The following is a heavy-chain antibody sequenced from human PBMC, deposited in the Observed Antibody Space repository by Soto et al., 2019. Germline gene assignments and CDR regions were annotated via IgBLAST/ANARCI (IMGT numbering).Heavy chain of an antibody. Sequence: GGSLRLSCAASGFTFSSYSMNWVRQAPGKGLEWVSSISSSSSYIYYADSVKGRFTISRDNAKNSLYLQMNSLGAEDTAVYYCARDELELPADFDYWGQGTLVTVSS. J-gene: IGHJ4*02. CDR3: ARDELELPADFDY. D-gene: IGHD1-7*01. V-gene: IGHV3-21*01. CDR2: ISSSSSYI. CDR1: GFTFSSYS.